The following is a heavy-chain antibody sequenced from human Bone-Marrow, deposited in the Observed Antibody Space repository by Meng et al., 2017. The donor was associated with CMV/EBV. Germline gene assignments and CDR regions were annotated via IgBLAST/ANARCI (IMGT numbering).Heavy chain of an antibody. CDR1: GFAVSSNY. V-gene: IGHV3-23*01. CDR2: ISGSGGST. Sequence: GESLKISCAASGFAVSSNYMSWVRQAPGKGLEWVSVISGSGGSTYYADSVKGRFTISRDNSKNTLYLQMNSLRAEDTAVYYCAKKSGEYYYYGMDVWGQGTTVTVSS. J-gene: IGHJ6*02. D-gene: IGHD2-15*01. CDR3: AKKSGEYYYYGMDV.